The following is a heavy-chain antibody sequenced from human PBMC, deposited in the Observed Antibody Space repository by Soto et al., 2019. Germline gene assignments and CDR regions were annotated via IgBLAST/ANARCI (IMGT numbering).Heavy chain of an antibody. Sequence: GGSLRLSCAASGFTFSSYGMHWVRQAPGKGLEWVAVISYDGSNKYYADSVKGRFTISRDNSKNTLYLQMNSLRAEDTAVYYFAKDQEDTLTGYYGNYFDYWGQGTLVTVSS. J-gene: IGHJ4*02. V-gene: IGHV3-30*18. CDR2: ISYDGSNK. CDR1: GFTFSSYG. CDR3: AKDQEDTLTGYYGNYFDY. D-gene: IGHD3-9*01.